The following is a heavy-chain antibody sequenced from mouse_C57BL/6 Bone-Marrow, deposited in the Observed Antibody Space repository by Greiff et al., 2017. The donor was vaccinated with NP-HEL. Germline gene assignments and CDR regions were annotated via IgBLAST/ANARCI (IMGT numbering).Heavy chain of an antibody. V-gene: IGHV3-5*01. CDR3: ARDLRYGSSYSWYFDV. Sequence: EVKLQESGPGLVKPSQTVFLTCTVTGISITTGNYRWSWIRQFPGNKLEWIGYIYYSGTITYNPSLTSRTTITRDTPKNQFFLEMNSLTAEDTATYYCARDLRYGSSYSWYFDVWGTGTTVTVSS. CDR1: GISITTGNYR. CDR2: IYYSGTI. J-gene: IGHJ1*03. D-gene: IGHD1-1*01.